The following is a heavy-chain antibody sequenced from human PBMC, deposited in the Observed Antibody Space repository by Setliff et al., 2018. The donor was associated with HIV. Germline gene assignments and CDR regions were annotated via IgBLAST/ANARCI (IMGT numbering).Heavy chain of an antibody. J-gene: IGHJ5*02. D-gene: IGHD2-15*01. CDR2: IYSSENT. CDR3: ARGVGIGGNWFDP. CDR1: GASIGCDDVY. V-gene: IGHV4-61*09. Sequence: PSETLSLTCTFSGASIGCDDVYWSWIRQPAGKGLEWIGHIYSSENTNYNPSLKSGVTISLDTSKSQFSLKLTSVTATDTAIYYCARGVGIGGNWFDPWGQGSMVTVSS.